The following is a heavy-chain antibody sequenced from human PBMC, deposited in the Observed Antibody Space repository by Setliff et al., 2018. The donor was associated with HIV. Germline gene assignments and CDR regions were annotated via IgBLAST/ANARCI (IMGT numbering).Heavy chain of an antibody. Sequence: ASVKVSCKASGYTFTSYAIHWVRQAPGQGLEWMGRINPNSGNTGYAQKFQGRVTMTRHTSTSTAYMQLSSLRSEDTAVYYCARVIPDYGDYYFDYWGQGTLVTVSS. CDR3: ARVIPDYGDYYFDY. CDR2: INPNSGNT. CDR1: GYTFTSYA. V-gene: IGHV1-8*02. D-gene: IGHD4-17*01. J-gene: IGHJ4*02.